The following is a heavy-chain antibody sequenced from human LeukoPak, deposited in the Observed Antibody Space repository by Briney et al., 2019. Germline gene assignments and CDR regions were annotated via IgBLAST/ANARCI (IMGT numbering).Heavy chain of an antibody. CDR1: GYTLTELS. CDR2: FDPEDGET. CDR3: ATDTPEDYYDSSGYYY. D-gene: IGHD3-22*01. J-gene: IGHJ4*02. V-gene: IGHV1-24*01. Sequence: GASVKVSCKVSGYTLTELSMHWVRQAPGKGLEWMGGFDPEDGETIYAQKFQGRVTLTEDTSTDTAYMELSSLRSEDTAVYYCATDTPEDYYDSSGYYYWGQGTLVTVSS.